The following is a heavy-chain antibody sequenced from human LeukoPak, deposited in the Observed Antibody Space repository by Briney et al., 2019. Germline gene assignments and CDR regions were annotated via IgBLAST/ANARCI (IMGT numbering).Heavy chain of an antibody. V-gene: IGHV4-59*12. J-gene: IGHJ3*02. Sequence: SETLSLTCTVSGGSISSYYWSWIRQPPGKGLEWIGYIYYSGSTNYNPSLKSRVTISVDTSKNQFSLKLSSVTAADTAVYYCARGGAYDAFDIWGQGTMVTVSS. CDR1: GGSISSYY. D-gene: IGHD3-10*01. CDR2: IYYSGST. CDR3: ARGGAYDAFDI.